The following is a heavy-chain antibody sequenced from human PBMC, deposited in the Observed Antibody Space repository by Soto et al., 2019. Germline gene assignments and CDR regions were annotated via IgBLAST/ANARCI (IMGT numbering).Heavy chain of an antibody. Sequence: PSETLSLTCTVSGGSISSGGYYWSWIRQHPGKGLEWIGYIYYSGSTYYNPSLKSRVTISVDTSKNQFSLKLSSVTAADTAVYYCARRGYCSGGSCYLLDYYYYMDVWGKGTTVTVSS. J-gene: IGHJ6*03. CDR2: IYYSGST. CDR1: GGSISSGGYY. D-gene: IGHD2-15*01. CDR3: ARRGYCSGGSCYLLDYYYYMDV. V-gene: IGHV4-31*03.